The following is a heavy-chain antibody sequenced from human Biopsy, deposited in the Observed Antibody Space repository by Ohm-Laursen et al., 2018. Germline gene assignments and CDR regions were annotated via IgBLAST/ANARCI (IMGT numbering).Heavy chain of an antibody. CDR2: VSATATYV. V-gene: IGHV3-11*01. J-gene: IGHJ6*02. CDR3: ARNVRLQMTEHSGVISYSRYFAMDA. D-gene: IGHD2-15*01. Sequence: SLRLSCAASGFTFTDYDMSWVRHVPGQGLQWLALVSATATYVYYADSVRGRFFISRDNAENSVFLEMSNLRADDTALYYCARNVRLQMTEHSGVISYSRYFAMDAWGQGTTVTVSS. CDR1: GFTFTDYD.